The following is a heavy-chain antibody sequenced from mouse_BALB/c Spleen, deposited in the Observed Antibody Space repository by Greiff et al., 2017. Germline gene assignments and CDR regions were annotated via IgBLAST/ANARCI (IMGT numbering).Heavy chain of an antibody. CDR2: IYPYNGGT. Sequence: EVMLVESGPELVKPGASVKISCKASGYTFTDYNMHWVKQSHGKSLEWIGYIYPYNGGTGYNQKFKSKATLTVDNSSSTAYMELRSLTSEDSAVYYCARYSSGYPFDYWGQGTTLTVSS. CDR3: ARYSSGYPFDY. CDR1: GYTFTDYN. J-gene: IGHJ2*01. V-gene: IGHV1S29*02. D-gene: IGHD3-1*01.